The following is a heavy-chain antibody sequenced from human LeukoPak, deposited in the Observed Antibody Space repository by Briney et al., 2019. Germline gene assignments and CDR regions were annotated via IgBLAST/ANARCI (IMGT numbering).Heavy chain of an antibody. CDR3: ARGVYGYSSSSLTFDY. V-gene: IGHV4-34*01. J-gene: IGHJ4*02. CDR2: INHSGST. D-gene: IGHD6-6*01. CDR1: GGSLSGYY. Sequence: SETLSLTCAVYGGSLSGYYWSWIRQPPGKGLEWIGEINHSGSTNYNPSLKSRVTMSVDTSKNQFSLKLNSVTAADTAVYYCARGVYGYSSSSLTFDYWGQGILVTVSS.